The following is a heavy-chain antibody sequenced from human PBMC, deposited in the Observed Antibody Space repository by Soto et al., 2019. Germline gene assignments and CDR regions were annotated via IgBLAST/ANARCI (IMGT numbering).Heavy chain of an antibody. CDR1: GYTFTSYG. D-gene: IGHD1-26*01. J-gene: IGHJ5*02. CDR3: ARLVGDTRNEVWFDP. CDR2: ISAYNGNT. Sequence: GASVKVSCKASGYTFTSYGISWVRQAPGQGLEWMGWISAYNGNTNYAQKLQGRVTMTTDTSTSTAYMELRSLRSDDTAVYYCARLVGDTRNEVWFDPWGQGTLVTVSS. V-gene: IGHV1-18*01.